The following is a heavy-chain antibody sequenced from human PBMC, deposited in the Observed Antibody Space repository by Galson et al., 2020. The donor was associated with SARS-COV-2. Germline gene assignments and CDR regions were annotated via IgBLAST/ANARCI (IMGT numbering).Heavy chain of an antibody. CDR2: ISGSGDRT. D-gene: IGHD4-4*01. Sequence: GESLKISCAASGFIFSNYAMTWVRQGPGKGLEWVSSISGSGDRTTDADSVRGRFTISRDNSKSTLYLQMDSLRVEDTAVYYCAKDKVDDYNDYDDGRDGGGQGTTVT. CDR1: GFIFSNYA. V-gene: IGHV3-23*01. CDR3: AKDKVDDYNDYDDGRDG. J-gene: IGHJ6*02.